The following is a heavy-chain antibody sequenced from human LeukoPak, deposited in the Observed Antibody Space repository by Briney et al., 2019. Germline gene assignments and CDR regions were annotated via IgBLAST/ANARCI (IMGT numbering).Heavy chain of an antibody. D-gene: IGHD3-22*01. J-gene: IGHJ6*03. Sequence: SVKVPCKASGGTFSSYAISWVRQAPGQGLEWMGGIIPIFGTANYAQKFQGRVTITADKSTSTAYMELSSLRSEDTAVYYCARSYSSGYSYYYYYYMDVWGKGTTVTVSS. V-gene: IGHV1-69*06. CDR3: ARSYSSGYSYYYYYYMDV. CDR2: IIPIFGTA. CDR1: GGTFSSYA.